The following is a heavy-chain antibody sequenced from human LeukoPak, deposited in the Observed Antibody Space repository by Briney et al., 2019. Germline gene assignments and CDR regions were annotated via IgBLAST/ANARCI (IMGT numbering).Heavy chain of an antibody. J-gene: IGHJ6*03. CDR2: IYPGDSDT. Sequence: GESLKISCKGSGYSFTSHWIGWVRQMPGKGLEWMGIIYPGDSDTRYSPSFQGQVTISADKSISTAYLQWSSLKASDTAMYYCARSTKIAVAPSWTVIAHYYYYYYYMDVWGKGTTVTVSS. CDR3: ARSTKIAVAPSWTVIAHYYYYYYYMDV. CDR1: GYSFTSHW. V-gene: IGHV5-51*01. D-gene: IGHD6-19*01.